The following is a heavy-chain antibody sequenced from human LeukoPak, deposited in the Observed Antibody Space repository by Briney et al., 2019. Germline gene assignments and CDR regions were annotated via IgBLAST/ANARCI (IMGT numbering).Heavy chain of an antibody. CDR2: IYTSGST. J-gene: IGHJ4*02. V-gene: IGHV4-4*07. Sequence: SETLSLTCTVSGGSISSYYWSWIRQPAGKGLEWIGRIYTSGSTNYNPSLKSRVTISVDTSKNQFSLKLSSVTAADTAVYYCARVRSIWGGYYKALDSGHYFDYWGQGTLVTVSS. D-gene: IGHD3-3*01. CDR1: GGSISSYY. CDR3: ARVRSIWGGYYKALDSGHYFDY.